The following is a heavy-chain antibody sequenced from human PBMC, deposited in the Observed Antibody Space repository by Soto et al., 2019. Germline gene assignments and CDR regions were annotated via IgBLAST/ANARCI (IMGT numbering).Heavy chain of an antibody. CDR2: ISGSGGST. CDR1: GFTFSSYA. Sequence: GGSLRLSCAASGFTFSSYAMSWVRQAPGKGLEWVSAISGSGGSTYYADSVKGRFTISRHNSKNTLYLQMNSLRAEDTAVYYCATQRDCSSTSCSPRYYYYYMDVWGKGTTVTVSS. V-gene: IGHV3-23*01. D-gene: IGHD2-2*01. CDR3: ATQRDCSSTSCSPRYYYYYMDV. J-gene: IGHJ6*03.